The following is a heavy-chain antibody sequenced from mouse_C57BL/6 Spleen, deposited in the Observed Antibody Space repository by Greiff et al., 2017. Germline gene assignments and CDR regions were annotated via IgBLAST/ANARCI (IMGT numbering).Heavy chain of an antibody. CDR1: GYSITSGYY. Sequence: EVQLVESGPGLVKPSPSLSLTCSVTGYSITSGYYWNWIRQFPGNKLEWMGYISYDGSNNYNPSLKNRISITLDTSKNQFFLKLNSVTTEDTATYYGARARGYGFAYWGQGTLVTVSA. D-gene: IGHD1-2*01. J-gene: IGHJ3*01. CDR2: ISYDGSN. V-gene: IGHV3-6*01. CDR3: ARARGYGFAY.